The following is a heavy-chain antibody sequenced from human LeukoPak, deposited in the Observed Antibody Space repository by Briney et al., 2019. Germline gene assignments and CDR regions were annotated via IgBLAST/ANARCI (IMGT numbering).Heavy chain of an antibody. Sequence: GSLRLSRVASGITLSTYGMHWVRQAPGKGLEWVAVIWNDGSNKKYVDSVMGRFIISRVSSKNTLYLQMNSLRDEDTAVYYCARVGSGSYFLDGFDIWGQGTLVTVSS. CDR2: IWNDGSNK. CDR3: ARVGSGSYFLDGFDI. V-gene: IGHV3-33*01. CDR1: GITLSTYG. D-gene: IGHD1-26*01. J-gene: IGHJ3*02.